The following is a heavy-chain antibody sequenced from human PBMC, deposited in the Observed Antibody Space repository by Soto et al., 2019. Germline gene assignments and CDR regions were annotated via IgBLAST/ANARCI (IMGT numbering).Heavy chain of an antibody. CDR2: TYYRSKWYN. CDR1: GDSVSSNSAA. CDR3: ARDLGNSYGGNIDY. Sequence: PSQTLSLTCAISGDSVSSNSAAWNWIRQSPSRGLEWLGRTYYRSKWYNDYSVSVKSRITINPDTSKNQFPLQLNSVTPEDTAVYYCARDLGNSYGGNIDYWGQGALVTVSS. D-gene: IGHD4-17*01. J-gene: IGHJ4*02. V-gene: IGHV6-1*01.